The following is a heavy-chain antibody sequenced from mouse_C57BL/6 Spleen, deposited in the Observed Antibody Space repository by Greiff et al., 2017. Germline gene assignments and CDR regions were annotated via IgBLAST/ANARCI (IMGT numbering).Heavy chain of an antibody. D-gene: IGHD1-1*01. Sequence: QVQPQQPGAELVKPGASVKMSCKASGYTFTSYWITWVKQRPGQGLEWIGDIYPGSGSTNYNEKFKSKATLTVDTSSSTAYMQLSSLTSEDSAVYYCANGSSYDWYFDVWGTGTTVTVSS. CDR3: ANGSSYDWYFDV. J-gene: IGHJ1*03. CDR2: IYPGSGST. V-gene: IGHV1-55*01. CDR1: GYTFTSYW.